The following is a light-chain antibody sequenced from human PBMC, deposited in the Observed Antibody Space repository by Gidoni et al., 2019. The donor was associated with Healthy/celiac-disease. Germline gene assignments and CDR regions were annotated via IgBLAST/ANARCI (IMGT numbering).Light chain of an antibody. Sequence: SYELTQQTSVYVPPGQTASITCSGDKLGDKYACWYQQKPGQSPVLVIYQDSKRPSGIPERLSGSNSGNTATLTISGTQAMDEADYYCQAWDSSTGVVFGGGTKLTVL. CDR2: QDS. CDR1: KLGDKY. V-gene: IGLV3-1*01. J-gene: IGLJ2*01. CDR3: QAWDSSTGVV.